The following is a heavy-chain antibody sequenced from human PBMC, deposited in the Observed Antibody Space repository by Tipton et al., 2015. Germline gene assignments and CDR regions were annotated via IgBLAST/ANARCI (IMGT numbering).Heavy chain of an antibody. V-gene: IGHV5-51*01. CDR1: GYIFSRHW. CDR3: ARHVSFYYDTHGSDALDI. D-gene: IGHD3-22*01. J-gene: IGHJ3*02. CDR2: IYPGDSDT. Sequence: VQLVQSGAEVKKPGESLKISCKASGYIFSRHWIAWVRQMPGKGPEWVGIIYPGDSDTRYSPSFQGQVTISADKSISTAYLQWSSLKASDTAMYYCARHVSFYYDTHGSDALDIWAQGTMVTVFS.